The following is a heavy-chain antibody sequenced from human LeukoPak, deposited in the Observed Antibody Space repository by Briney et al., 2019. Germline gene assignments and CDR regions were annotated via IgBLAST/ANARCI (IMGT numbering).Heavy chain of an antibody. V-gene: IGHV4-31*03. CDR2: IYNSGST. CDR1: GGSISSGRYY. J-gene: IGHJ4*02. D-gene: IGHD2-21*01. Sequence: SETLSLTCTVSGGSISSGRYYWSWIRQHPGKGLEWIGYIYNSGSTYYNPSLKSRLTISAVTSKNQFSLKLSSETAADTAVYYCARDTGGGDFGYYLDYWGQGTLVTVSS. CDR3: ARDTGGGDFGYYLDY.